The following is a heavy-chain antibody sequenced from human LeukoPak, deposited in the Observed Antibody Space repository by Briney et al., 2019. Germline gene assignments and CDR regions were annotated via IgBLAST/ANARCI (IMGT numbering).Heavy chain of an antibody. CDR3: ASGTMVRGVWYYYYMDV. D-gene: IGHD3-10*01. CDR1: GYTFTSYG. V-gene: IGHV1-18*01. Sequence: ASVKVSCKASGYTFTSYGISWVRQAPGQGLEWMGWISAYNGNTNYAQKLQGRATMTTHTSTSTAYMELRSLRSDDTAVYYCASGTMVRGVWYYYYMDVWGKGTTVTISS. CDR2: ISAYNGNT. J-gene: IGHJ6*03.